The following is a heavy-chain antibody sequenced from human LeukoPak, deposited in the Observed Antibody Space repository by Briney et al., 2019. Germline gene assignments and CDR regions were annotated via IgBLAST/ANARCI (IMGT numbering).Heavy chain of an antibody. V-gene: IGHV1-46*01. Sequence: ASVKVSCKASGYTLTSYYMHWVRQAPGQGLEWMGIINPSGGSTSYAQKFQGRVTMTRNTAIGTAYMELSGLSSDDTGVYYCARDRVGVGGNGWENWGQGTLVTVSS. CDR3: ARDRVGVGGNGWEN. CDR2: INPSGGST. D-gene: IGHD6-19*01. CDR1: GYTLTSYY. J-gene: IGHJ4*02.